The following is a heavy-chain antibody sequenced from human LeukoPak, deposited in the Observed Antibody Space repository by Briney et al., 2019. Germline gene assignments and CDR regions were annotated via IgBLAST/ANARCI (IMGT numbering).Heavy chain of an antibody. J-gene: IGHJ4*02. CDR2: INHSGST. Sequence: PSETLSLTCAVYGGSFSGYYWSWIRQPPGKGPEWIGEINHSGSTNYNPSLKSRVTISVDTSKNQFSLKLSSVTAADTAVYYCARGGGLDYWGQGTLVTVSS. D-gene: IGHD1-26*01. CDR1: GGSFSGYY. CDR3: ARGGGLDY. V-gene: IGHV4-34*01.